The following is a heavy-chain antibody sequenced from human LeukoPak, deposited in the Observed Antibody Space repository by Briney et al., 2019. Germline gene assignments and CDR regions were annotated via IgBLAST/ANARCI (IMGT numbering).Heavy chain of an antibody. V-gene: IGHV1-18*04. CDR3: ARARGCSSASCYTNWFDP. Sequence: ASVKVSCKASGYTFTSYYMHWVRQAPGQGLEWMGWISAYNGNTQYAQKFQGRVTLTTDTSTSTVYMELRSLRSDDTAVYYCARARGCSSASCYTNWFDPWGQGTLVTVSS. CDR2: ISAYNGNT. CDR1: GYTFTSYY. J-gene: IGHJ5*02. D-gene: IGHD2-2*02.